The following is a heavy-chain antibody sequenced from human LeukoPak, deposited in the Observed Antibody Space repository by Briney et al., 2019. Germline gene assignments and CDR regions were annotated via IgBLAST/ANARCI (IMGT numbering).Heavy chain of an antibody. CDR1: GFTFDDYT. CDR3: VSFYEAY. J-gene: IGHJ4*02. CDR2: ISWDGGST. D-gene: IGHD2/OR15-2a*01. Sequence: GGSLRLSCAASGFTFDDYTMHWVRHAPGKGLEWVSLISWDGGSTYYADSVKGRFTISRDNSKNTVYLQMNNLRAEDTAVYYCVSFYEAYWGRGTLVTVSS. V-gene: IGHV3-43*01.